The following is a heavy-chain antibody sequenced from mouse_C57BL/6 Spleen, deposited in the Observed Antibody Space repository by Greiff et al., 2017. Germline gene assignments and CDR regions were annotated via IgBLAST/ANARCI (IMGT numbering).Heavy chain of an antibody. CDR2: INPNNGGT. J-gene: IGHJ3*01. CDR3: ARPEAY. Sequence: EVQLQQSGPELVKPGASVKISCKASGYTFTDYYMNWVKQSHGKSLEWIGDINPNNGGTSYNQKFKGKATLTVDKSSSTAYMELRSLTSEDTAVYYCARPEAYWGQVTLVTVSA. V-gene: IGHV1-26*01. CDR1: GYTFTDYY.